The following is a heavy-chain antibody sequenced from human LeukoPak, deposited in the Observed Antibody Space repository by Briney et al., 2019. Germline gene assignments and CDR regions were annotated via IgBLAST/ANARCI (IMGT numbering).Heavy chain of an antibody. CDR1: GGSISSYY. CDR2: ISASGST. J-gene: IGHJ3*02. D-gene: IGHD3-10*01. V-gene: IGHV4-4*07. CDR3: ARGTMVRGVSGFDAFDI. Sequence: NPSETLSLTCTASGGSISSYYWSCIRQPAGRGLEWIGRISASGSTNYNPFLTSRVTMSLDTSKNQFYLKLTSVTAADTAVYYGARGTMVRGVSGFDAFDIWGQGTLVTVSS.